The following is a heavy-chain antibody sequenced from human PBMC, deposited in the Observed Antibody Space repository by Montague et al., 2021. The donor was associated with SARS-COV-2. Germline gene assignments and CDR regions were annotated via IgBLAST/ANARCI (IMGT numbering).Heavy chain of an antibody. D-gene: IGHD4-17*01. V-gene: IGHV4-34*01. CDR1: GGSFGDDH. Sequence: SETLSLTCAVYGGSFGDDHWSWIRQPPGKGLEWIGNIRQSGRTNXNPSLKSRVTISVDTSKNQFSLKLTSVTAADTAVYYCARHRNYGDHSLDNWFHPWGQGTLVTVSS. J-gene: IGHJ5*02. CDR3: ARHRNYGDHSLDNWFHP. CDR2: IRQSGRT.